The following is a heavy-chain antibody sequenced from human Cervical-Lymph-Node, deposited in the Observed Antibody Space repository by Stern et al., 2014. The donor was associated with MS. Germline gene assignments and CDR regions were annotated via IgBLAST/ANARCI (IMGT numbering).Heavy chain of an antibody. V-gene: IGHV2-5*02. CDR3: ATHAPGVVPAALDY. Sequence: QINLKESGPTLLKPTETLTLTCNFSGSSLNTRGVGVVWIPQGPVKALGGVVFMYWDDSKRYSPSLKNRLTITKDTSKNQVVLTMNNMNPVDTATFYCATHAPGVVPAALDYWGQGTLVTVSS. CDR2: MYWDDSK. J-gene: IGHJ4*02. CDR1: GSSLNTRGVG. D-gene: IGHD2-2*01.